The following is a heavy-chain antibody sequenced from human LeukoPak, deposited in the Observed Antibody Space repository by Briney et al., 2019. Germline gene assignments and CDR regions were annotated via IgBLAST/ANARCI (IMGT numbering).Heavy chain of an antibody. CDR2: INSDGSST. CDR3: ASSGWSSPFDY. D-gene: IGHD6-19*01. J-gene: IGHJ4*02. CDR1: GFTFSSYW. V-gene: IGHV3-74*01. Sequence: GGSLRLSCAASGFTFSSYWMHWVRQAPGKGLVWVSRINSDGSSTSYADSVKGRFTISRDNAKNTLYLQMNSLRAEDTAVYYCASSGWSSPFDYWSQGTLVTVSS.